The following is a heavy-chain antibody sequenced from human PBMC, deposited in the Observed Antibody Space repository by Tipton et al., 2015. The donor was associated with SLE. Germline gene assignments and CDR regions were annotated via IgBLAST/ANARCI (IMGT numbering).Heavy chain of an antibody. Sequence: GSLRLSCAASGFTFSSYWMSWVRQAPGKGLEWVANIKQDGSEKYYVDSVKGRFTISRDNAKNTLYLQMNSLRAEDTAVYYCANWPVLYGDTGRYWGQGTLVTVSS. CDR2: IKQDGSEK. J-gene: IGHJ4*02. CDR1: GFTFSSYW. CDR3: ANWPVLYGDTGRY. V-gene: IGHV3-7*03. D-gene: IGHD4-17*01.